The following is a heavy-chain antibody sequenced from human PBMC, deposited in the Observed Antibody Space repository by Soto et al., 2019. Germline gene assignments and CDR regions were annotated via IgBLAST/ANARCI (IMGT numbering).Heavy chain of an antibody. CDR1: GGSISSYY. CDR3: ATVLGSGWNPRLENYYYYYGMDV. D-gene: IGHD1-26*01. Sequence: SETLSLTCTVSGGSISSYYWSWIRQPPGKGLEWIGYIYYSGSTNYNPSLKSRVTISVDTSKNQFSRKLSSVTAADTAVYYCATVLGSGWNPRLENYYYYYGMDVWGQGTTVTVSS. CDR2: IYYSGST. V-gene: IGHV4-59*01. J-gene: IGHJ6*02.